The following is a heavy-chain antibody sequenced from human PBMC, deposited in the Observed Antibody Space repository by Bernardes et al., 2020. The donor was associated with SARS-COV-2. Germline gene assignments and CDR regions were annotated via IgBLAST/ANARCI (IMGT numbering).Heavy chain of an antibody. V-gene: IGHV1-2*02. CDR3: ARGQSFTLSIFDM. D-gene: IGHD6-6*01. CDR2: INPYSGAT. J-gene: IGHJ3*02. Sequence: ASVKVSCKASGYTFSDHYIHWVRQAPGQGLEWLGWINPYSGATKYEQRFQGRVAMTRDTSITTAYMELSSLRCDDTALYYCARGQSFTLSIFDMWGQGTMVTVSS. CDR1: GYTFSDHY.